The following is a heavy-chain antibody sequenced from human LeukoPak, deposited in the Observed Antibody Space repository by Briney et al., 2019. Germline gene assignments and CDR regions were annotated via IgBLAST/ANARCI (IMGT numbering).Heavy chain of an antibody. CDR2: INTNTGNP. J-gene: IGHJ4*02. CDR3: ATRERGIPYFPFDY. D-gene: IGHD3-16*01. V-gene: IGHV7-4-1*02. Sequence: ASVKVSCKASGYTFTSYAMNWVRQAPGQGLEWMGWINTNTGNPTYAQGFTGRFVSSLDTSVSTAYLQISSLKAEDTAVYYCATRERGIPYFPFDYWGQGTLVTVSS. CDR1: GYTFTSYA.